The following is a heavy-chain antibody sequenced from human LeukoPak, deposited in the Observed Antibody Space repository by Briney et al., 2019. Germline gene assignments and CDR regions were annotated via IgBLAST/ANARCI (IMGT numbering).Heavy chain of an antibody. V-gene: IGHV3-74*01. CDR2: INSDGSTT. D-gene: IGHD2-2*01. CDR3: AKDVCSSTSCDVGS. CDR1: GFTFSNYW. J-gene: IGHJ5*02. Sequence: GGSLRLSCAASGFTFSNYWMHWVRQAPGKGLVWVSRINSDGSTTTYADSVKGRFTISRDNAKNTLYLQMNSLRAEDTAVYYCAKDVCSSTSCDVGSWGQGTLVTVSS.